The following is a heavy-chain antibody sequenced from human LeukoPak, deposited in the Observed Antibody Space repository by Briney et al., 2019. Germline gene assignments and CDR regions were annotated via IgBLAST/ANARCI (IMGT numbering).Heavy chain of an antibody. V-gene: IGHV3-30*02. CDR1: GFTFSNYG. D-gene: IGHD6-6*01. J-gene: IGHJ1*01. CDR3: VKRDIQYTSSSGGTFQH. Sequence: GGSLRLSYAASGFTFSNYGMHWVRQAPGKGLEWVTFIRYDGSNKYYADSVKGRFTVSRDNSKNTLYLQMNSLRPEDTAVYNCVKRDIQYTSSSGGTFQHWGQGTLVTVSS. CDR2: IRYDGSNK.